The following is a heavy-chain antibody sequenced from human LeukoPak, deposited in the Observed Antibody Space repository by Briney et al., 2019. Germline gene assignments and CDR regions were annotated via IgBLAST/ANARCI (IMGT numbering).Heavy chain of an antibody. CDR2: ISGSGGST. V-gene: IGHV3-23*01. CDR1: GLTFSSYA. J-gene: IGHJ4*02. Sequence: GSLRLSCAASGLTFSSYAMSWVRQAPGKGLEWVSAISGSGGSTYYADSVKGRFTISRDNSKNTLYLQMNSLRAEDTAVYYCAKDPKRITIFGVVLDYWGQGTLVTVSS. D-gene: IGHD3-3*01. CDR3: AKDPKRITIFGVVLDY.